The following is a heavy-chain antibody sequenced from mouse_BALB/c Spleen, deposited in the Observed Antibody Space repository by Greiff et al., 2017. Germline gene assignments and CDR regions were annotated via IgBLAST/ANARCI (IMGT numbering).Heavy chain of an antibody. CDR1: GFNIKDTY. D-gene: IGHD2-3*01. CDR3: ARGGRDGYYPY. J-gene: IGHJ2*01. V-gene: IGHV14-3*02. CDR2: IDPANGNT. Sequence: DVQLQESGAELVKPGASVKLSCTASGFNIKDTYMHWVKQRPEQGLEWIGRIDPANGNTKYDPKFQGKATITADTSSNTAYLQLSSLTSEDTAVYYCARGGRDGYYPYWGQGTTLTVSS.